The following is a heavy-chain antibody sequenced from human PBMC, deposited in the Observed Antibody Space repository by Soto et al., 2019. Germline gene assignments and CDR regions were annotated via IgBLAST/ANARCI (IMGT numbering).Heavy chain of an antibody. J-gene: IGHJ4*02. CDR1: GFTFSSYA. V-gene: IGHV3-23*01. D-gene: IGHD2-2*02. CDR2: ISGSGGST. Sequence: GGSLRLSCAASGFTFSSYAMSWVRQAPGKGLEWVSAISGSGGSTYYADSVKGRFTISRDNSKNTLYLQMNSLRAEDTAVYYCAKDPAKGIVVVPAAIRWGQGTLVTVSS. CDR3: AKDPAKGIVVVPAAIR.